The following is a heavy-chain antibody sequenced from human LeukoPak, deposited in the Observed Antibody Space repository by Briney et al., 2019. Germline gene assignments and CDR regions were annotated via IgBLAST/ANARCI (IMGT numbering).Heavy chain of an antibody. CDR3: ARDSVAGTRNWFDP. Sequence: GGSLRLSCAASGFTFSSYSMTWVRQAPGKGLEWVSSISSSSSYIYYADSVKGRFTISRDNAKNSLYLQMNSLRAEDTAVYYCARDSVAGTRNWFDPWGQGTLVTVSS. D-gene: IGHD6-19*01. CDR1: GFTFSSYS. J-gene: IGHJ5*02. CDR2: ISSSSSYI. V-gene: IGHV3-21*01.